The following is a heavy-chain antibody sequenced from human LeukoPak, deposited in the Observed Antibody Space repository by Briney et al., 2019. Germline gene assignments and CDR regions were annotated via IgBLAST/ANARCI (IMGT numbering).Heavy chain of an antibody. CDR1: GGSFSDYY. CDR3: ARKFISNWSFDY. CDR2: IFYSGST. J-gene: IGHJ4*02. D-gene: IGHD6-13*01. Sequence: PSETLSLTCAVYGGSFSDYYWSWIRQPPGKGLEWIGYIFYSGSTDYNPSLKSRVTISVDTSKNQFSLKLISMTAADTAVYYCARKFISNWSFDYWGQGTLVTVSS. V-gene: IGHV4-59*08.